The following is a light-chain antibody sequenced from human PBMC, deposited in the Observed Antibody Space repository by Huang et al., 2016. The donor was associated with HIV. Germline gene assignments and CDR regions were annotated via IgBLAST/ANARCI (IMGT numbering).Light chain of an antibody. CDR1: QSVRNNY. J-gene: IGKJ2*01. Sequence: IVLTQSPATLSLSPGERATLTCGASQSVRNNYLALYQQKPGLAPRLLIHDAHVRATGSPDRFIGSGSVTDFTLTISRLEPEDFAMYYCQQYSTSSYTFGQGTKVDI. CDR3: QQYSTSSYT. CDR2: DAH. V-gene: IGKV3D-20*01.